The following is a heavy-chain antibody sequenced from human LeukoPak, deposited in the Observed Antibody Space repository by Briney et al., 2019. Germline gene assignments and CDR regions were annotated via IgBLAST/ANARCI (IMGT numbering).Heavy chain of an antibody. CDR1: GITFSNYA. CDR2: ISGSAHKI. CDR3: AGRVTGYSSGYVY. Sequence: GGSLRLSCVASGITFSNYAVSWVRQAPEKGLGWVSVISGSAHKIRYADSVKGRFTISRDNPENIVYLQMNNLRAEDTAVYYCAGRVTGYSSGYVYWGQGTLVTVSS. D-gene: IGHD5-18*01. J-gene: IGHJ4*02. V-gene: IGHV3-23*01.